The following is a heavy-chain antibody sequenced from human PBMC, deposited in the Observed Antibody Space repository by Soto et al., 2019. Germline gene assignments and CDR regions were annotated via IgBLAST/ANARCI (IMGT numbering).Heavy chain of an antibody. V-gene: IGHV3-30*10. J-gene: IGHJ3*01. CDR2: ISYDGRDK. CDR1: GFSFRSYA. CDR3: ARESEAYDV. Sequence: QVQVVESGGGVVQPGRSLRLSCAASGFSFRSYAMHWVRQAPDKGLEWVAGISYDGRDKYYTDSVKGRFTISRDNSKNTLYLQMNSLRAEDTAVYYCARESEAYDVWGQGTMVTVSS.